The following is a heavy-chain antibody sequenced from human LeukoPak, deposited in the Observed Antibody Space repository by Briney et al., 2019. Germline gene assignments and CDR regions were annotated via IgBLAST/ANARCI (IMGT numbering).Heavy chain of an antibody. Sequence: SETLSLTCAVYGGSFSGYYWSWIRQPPGKGLEGIGEINDSESTNYNPSLKSRVTISVDTSKNQFSLKLSSVTAADTAMYYCARETAAAGSFIAINDYWGQGTLVTVSS. CDR3: ARETAAAGSFIAINDY. V-gene: IGHV4-34*01. CDR1: GGSFSGYY. J-gene: IGHJ4*02. D-gene: IGHD6-13*01. CDR2: INDSEST.